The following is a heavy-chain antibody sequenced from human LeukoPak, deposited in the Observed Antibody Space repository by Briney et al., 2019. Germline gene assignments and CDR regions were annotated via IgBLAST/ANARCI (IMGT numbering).Heavy chain of an antibody. J-gene: IGHJ4*02. V-gene: IGHV3-30*02. CDR1: GFTFSSYG. Sequence: PGGSLRLSCASSGFTFSSYGFHWVRQAPGKGLEWVAFIRYDGIHEFYADSVKGRFTISGDNSKDTLFLQMNSLRPEDAAVYYCAKDRQDYGAHWGQGALVTVSS. CDR2: IRYDGIHE. D-gene: IGHD4/OR15-4a*01. CDR3: AKDRQDYGAH.